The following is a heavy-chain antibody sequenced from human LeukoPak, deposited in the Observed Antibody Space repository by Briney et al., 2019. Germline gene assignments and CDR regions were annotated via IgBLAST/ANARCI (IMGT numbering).Heavy chain of an antibody. V-gene: IGHV1-2*02. Sequence: GASVKVSCKASGYTFTGYYMHWVRQAPGQGLEWMGWINPNSGGTNYAQKFQGRVTMTRDTSISTAYMELSRLRSDDTAVYYCARVLLGPRTYYMDVWGKGTTVTVSS. CDR2: INPNSGGT. CDR1: GYTFTGYY. J-gene: IGHJ6*03. D-gene: IGHD3-16*01. CDR3: ARVLLGPRTYYMDV.